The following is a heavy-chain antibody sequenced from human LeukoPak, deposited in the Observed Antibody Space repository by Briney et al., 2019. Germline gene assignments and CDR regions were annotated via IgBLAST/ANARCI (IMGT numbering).Heavy chain of an antibody. V-gene: IGHV4-38-2*02. Sequence: SETLSLTCTVSGYSISSGYYWGWIRQPPGKGLEWIGEINHSGSTNYNPSLKSRVTISVDTSKNQFSLKLSSVTAADTAVYYFARRHSSGSVDYWGQGTLVTVSS. CDR1: GYSISSGYY. D-gene: IGHD3-22*01. J-gene: IGHJ4*02. CDR3: ARRHSSGSVDY. CDR2: INHSGST.